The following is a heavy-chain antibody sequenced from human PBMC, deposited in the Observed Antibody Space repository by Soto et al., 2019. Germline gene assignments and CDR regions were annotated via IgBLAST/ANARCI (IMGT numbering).Heavy chain of an antibody. J-gene: IGHJ4*02. CDR2: VSDDGSNK. CDR3: AKEWVNDSSGWPFDY. V-gene: IGHV3-30*18. D-gene: IGHD3-22*01. Sequence: GGSLRLSCAASGFTFSSYGMHWVRQAPGKGLEWVAVVSDDGSNKYYADSVKGRFTISRDNSKNTLYLQMNSLRAEDTAVYYCAKEWVNDSSGWPFDYWGQGTLVTVSS. CDR1: GFTFSSYG.